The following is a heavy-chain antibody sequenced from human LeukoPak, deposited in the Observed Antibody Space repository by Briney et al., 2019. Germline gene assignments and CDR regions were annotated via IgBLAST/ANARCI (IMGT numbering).Heavy chain of an antibody. J-gene: IGHJ4*02. Sequence: PGGSLGLSCAASGFSFSAYWMTWVRQAPGTGLEWAANINPAGSETYYVDPVKGRFSISRDNAKNLVYLQMNSLRAEDTAVYHCARFGYVAAVDVWGQGTPVTVSS. D-gene: IGHD2-15*01. CDR2: INPAGSET. CDR3: ARFGYVAAVDV. V-gene: IGHV3-7*01. CDR1: GFSFSAYW.